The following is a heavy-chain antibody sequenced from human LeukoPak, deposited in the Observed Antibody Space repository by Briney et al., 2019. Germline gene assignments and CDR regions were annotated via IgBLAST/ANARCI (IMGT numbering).Heavy chain of an antibody. J-gene: IGHJ3*02. CDR1: GFTFSSYP. Sequence: GRSLRLSCAASGFTFSSYPMHWVRQAPGKGLEWVAVIFYDAINKYYADSVKGRFTISRDNSKNTLYLQMNSLRAEDTAVYYCARDPGYDAFDIWGQGTMVTVSS. CDR3: ARDPGYDAFDI. V-gene: IGHV3-30-3*01. D-gene: IGHD5-12*01. CDR2: IFYDAINK.